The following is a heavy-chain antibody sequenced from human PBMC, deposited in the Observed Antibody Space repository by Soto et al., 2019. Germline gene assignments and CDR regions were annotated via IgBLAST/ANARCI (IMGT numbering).Heavy chain of an antibody. J-gene: IGHJ6*03. CDR1: GFTFSSYG. CDR2: IWYDGSNK. D-gene: IGHD3-9*01. Sequence: GGSLRLSCAASGFTFSSYGMHWVRQAPGKGLEWVAVIWYDGSNKYYADSVKGRFTISRDNSKNTLYLQMNSLRAEDTALYYCARPYYDILTGSYYYYMDVWGKGTTVTVSS. CDR3: ARPYYDILTGSYYYYMDV. V-gene: IGHV3-33*01.